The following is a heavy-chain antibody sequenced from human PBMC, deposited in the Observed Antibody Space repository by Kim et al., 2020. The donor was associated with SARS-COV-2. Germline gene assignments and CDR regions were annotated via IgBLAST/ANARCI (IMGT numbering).Heavy chain of an antibody. Sequence: SQTLSLTCTVSGGSISSSSYYWGWIRQPPGKGLEWIGSIYYSGSTYYNPSLKSRVTISVDTSKNQFSLKLSSVTAADTAVYYCAAEIVAVPARGMDVWGQGTTVTVSS. CDR2: IYYSGST. CDR1: GGSISSSSYY. V-gene: IGHV4-39*01. J-gene: IGHJ6*02. CDR3: AAEIVAVPARGMDV. D-gene: IGHD2-2*01.